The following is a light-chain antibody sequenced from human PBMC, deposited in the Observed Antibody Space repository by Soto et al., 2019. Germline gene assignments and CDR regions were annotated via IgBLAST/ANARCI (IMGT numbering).Light chain of an antibody. CDR3: TSYTGISTYR. Sequence: QSVLTQPASVSGSPGQSITISCTGTSSDVGDYNYVSWYQQYPGKAPKLMIYEVSNRPSGISNRFSGSKSGNTASLTISGLQAEDEADYYCTSYTGISTYRFGTGTKVTVL. CDR2: EVS. J-gene: IGLJ1*01. V-gene: IGLV2-14*01. CDR1: SSDVGDYNY.